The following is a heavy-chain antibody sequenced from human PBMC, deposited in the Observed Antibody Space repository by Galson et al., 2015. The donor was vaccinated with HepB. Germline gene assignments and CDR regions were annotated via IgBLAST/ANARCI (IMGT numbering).Heavy chain of an antibody. Sequence: ETLSLTCAVYGGSFSGYYWSWIRQPPGKGLEWIGEINHSGSTNYNPSLKSRVTISVDTSKNQFSLKLSSVTAANTAVYYCARSGLVVRTMGPRNFQHWGQGTLVTVSS. CDR2: INHSGST. V-gene: IGHV4-34*01. J-gene: IGHJ1*01. CDR3: ARSGLVVRTMGPRNFQH. D-gene: IGHD2-8*02. CDR1: GGSFSGYY.